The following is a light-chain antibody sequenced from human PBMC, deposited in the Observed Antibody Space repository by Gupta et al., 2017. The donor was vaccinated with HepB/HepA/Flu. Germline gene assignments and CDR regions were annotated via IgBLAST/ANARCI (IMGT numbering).Light chain of an antibody. CDR2: GAS. V-gene: IGKV3-20*01. CDR1: QSVSNKF. Sequence: DIVLTQSPGTLSSSPAERATLSCRASQSVSNKFLVWYQQKPGQAPRLLIYGASIRAPGIPDRFSGSGSGTDFTLTISRLEPEDFALYYCQQYGSSPLTFGGGTKVEIK. J-gene: IGKJ4*01. CDR3: QQYGSSPLT.